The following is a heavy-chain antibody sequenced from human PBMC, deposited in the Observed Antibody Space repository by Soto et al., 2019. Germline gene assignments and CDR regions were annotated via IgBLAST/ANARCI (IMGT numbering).Heavy chain of an antibody. CDR2: IYHSGST. CDR3: AGGGGVTTTGDDY. CDR1: GGSINTATHS. Sequence: QLQLQESGSGLVKPSQTLSLTCAVSGGSINTATHSWSWIRQPPGKGLEWIGYIYHSGSTYYNPSRKSRVTISIDKSNNHCALGRGSVPAADTAGYYCAGGGGVTTTGDDYWGQGILVTVSS. V-gene: IGHV4-30-2*01. D-gene: IGHD4-4*01. J-gene: IGHJ4*02.